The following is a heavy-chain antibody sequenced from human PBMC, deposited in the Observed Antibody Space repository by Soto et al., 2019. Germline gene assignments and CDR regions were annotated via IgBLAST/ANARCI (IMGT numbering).Heavy chain of an antibody. Sequence: GGSLRLSCAASGFTFSNAWMSWVRQAPGKGLEWVGRIKSKTDGGTTDYAAPVKGRFTISRDDSKNTLYLQMNSLKTEDTAVYYCKVYSSSWYIGSEPKHFDYWGQGTLVTVSS. CDR3: KVYSSSWYIGSEPKHFDY. CDR2: IKSKTDGGTT. CDR1: GFTFSNAW. D-gene: IGHD6-13*01. V-gene: IGHV3-15*01. J-gene: IGHJ4*02.